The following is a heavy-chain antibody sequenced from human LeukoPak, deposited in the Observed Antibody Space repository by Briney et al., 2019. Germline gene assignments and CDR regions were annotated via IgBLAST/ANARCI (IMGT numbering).Heavy chain of an antibody. V-gene: IGHV1-69*13. J-gene: IGHJ6*02. CDR1: GYTFTSYY. D-gene: IGHD6-19*01. Sequence: ASVKVSCKASGYTFTSYYMHWVRQAPGQGLEWMGGIIPIFGTANYAQKFQGRVTITADESTSTAYMELSSLRSEDTAVYYCARVDSSGWTGGMDVWGQGTTVTVSS. CDR2: IIPIFGTA. CDR3: ARVDSSGWTGGMDV.